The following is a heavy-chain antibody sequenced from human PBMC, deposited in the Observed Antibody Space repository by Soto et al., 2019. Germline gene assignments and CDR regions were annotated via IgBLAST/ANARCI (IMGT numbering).Heavy chain of an antibody. D-gene: IGHD6-13*01. Sequence: EVQLVESGGGLVKPGGSLRLSCAASGFTFSNAWMNWVRQAPGKGLERVGRIKSKTDGGTTDYAAPVKGRFTISRDDSINTLYLQMNSLKTEDTAVYYCTTDQPIAAAGTGFDIWGQGTMVTVSS. V-gene: IGHV3-15*07. CDR1: GFTFSNAW. CDR2: IKSKTDGGTT. CDR3: TTDQPIAAAGTGFDI. J-gene: IGHJ3*02.